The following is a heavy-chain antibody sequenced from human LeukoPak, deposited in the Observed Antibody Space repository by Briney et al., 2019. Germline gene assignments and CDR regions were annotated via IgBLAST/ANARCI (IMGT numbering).Heavy chain of an antibody. Sequence: PSETLSLTCTVSGGPFTRYYWNWIRQPPGKGPEWVGYIYNSGTTNYNPSLKSRATISADTSKRQVSLRLSSVTAADTAVYYCAGGGYCDISSCSAPLFDWWGQGTPVTVSS. J-gene: IGHJ4*02. CDR2: IYNSGTT. CDR3: AGGGYCDISSCSAPLFDW. CDR1: GGPFTRYY. D-gene: IGHD2-15*01. V-gene: IGHV4-59*01.